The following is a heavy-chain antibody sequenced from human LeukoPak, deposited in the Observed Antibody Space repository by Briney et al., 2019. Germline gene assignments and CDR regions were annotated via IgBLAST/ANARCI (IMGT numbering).Heavy chain of an antibody. CDR2: IYYSGST. Sequence: SETLSLTCTVSGGSISSHYWNWIRQPPGKGLEWIGYIYYSGSTNYNPSLKSRVTISVDTSKNQFSLKLSSVAAADTAVYYCARDSYGDYELRYYFDYWGQGTLVTVSS. J-gene: IGHJ4*02. CDR3: ARDSYGDYELRYYFDY. CDR1: GGSISSHY. D-gene: IGHD4-17*01. V-gene: IGHV4-59*11.